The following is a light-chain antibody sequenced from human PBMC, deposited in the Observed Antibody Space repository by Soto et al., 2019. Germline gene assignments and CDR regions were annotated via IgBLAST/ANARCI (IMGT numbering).Light chain of an antibody. CDR1: SSDVGGYNY. Sequence: QSVLTQPRSVSGSPGQSVTISCTETSSDVGGYNYVSWYQQHPGKAPKLMIYDVSKRPSGVPDRFSGSKSGNTASLTISGLQAEDEADYYCCSYAGSLVVFGGGTKLTVL. CDR2: DVS. V-gene: IGLV2-11*01. CDR3: CSYAGSLVV. J-gene: IGLJ2*01.